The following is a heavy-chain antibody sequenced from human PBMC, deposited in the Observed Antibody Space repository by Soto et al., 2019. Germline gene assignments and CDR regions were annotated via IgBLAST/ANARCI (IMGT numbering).Heavy chain of an antibody. CDR1: GYTFDNYS. CDR2: INTYNGNT. D-gene: IGHD3-10*01. J-gene: IGHJ5*02. V-gene: IGHV1-18*01. Sequence: GTSVEVSCKASGYTFDNYSISWLQQSHRQGLEWMGWINTYNGNTNHAQKLQGRVTMTTDTSTSTAYMELRSLRSDDTAVYYCARGVGSGTYYNQYNWFDPWGQGTLVTVSS. CDR3: ARGVGSGTYYNQYNWFDP.